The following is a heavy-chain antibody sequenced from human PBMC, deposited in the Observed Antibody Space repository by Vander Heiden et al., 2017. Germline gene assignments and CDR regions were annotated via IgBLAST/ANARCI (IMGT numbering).Heavy chain of an antibody. CDR1: GGTFSSYA. Sequence: QVQLVQSGAEVKKPGSSVKVSCKASGGTFSSYAISWVRQAPGQGLEWMGGIIHIFGTANYAKKFQGRVTITADKSTSTAYMELSSLRSEDTAVYYCARDPGYGDYDGDNWFDPWGQGTLVTVSS. V-gene: IGHV1-69*06. D-gene: IGHD4-17*01. CDR2: IIHIFGTA. CDR3: ARDPGYGDYDGDNWFDP. J-gene: IGHJ5*02.